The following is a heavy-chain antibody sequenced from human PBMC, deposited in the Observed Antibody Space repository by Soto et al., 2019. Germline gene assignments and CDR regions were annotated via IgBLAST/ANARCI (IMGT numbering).Heavy chain of an antibody. V-gene: IGHV1-69*01. J-gene: IGHJ4*02. CDR3: AGKGYSSGWYDY. D-gene: IGHD6-19*01. CDR2: IIPIFGTA. Sequence: QVQLVQSGAEVKKPGSSVNVSCKASGGTFSSYAISWVRQAPGQGLEWMGGIIPIFGTANYAQKFQGRVTITADESTSAAYMELSSLRAEDTAVYYCAGKGYSSGWYDYWGQGTLVTVSS. CDR1: GGTFSSYA.